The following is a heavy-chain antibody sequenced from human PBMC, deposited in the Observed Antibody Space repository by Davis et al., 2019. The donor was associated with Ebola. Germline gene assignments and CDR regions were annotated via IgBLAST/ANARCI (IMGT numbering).Heavy chain of an antibody. CDR3: ARDSHSSGWYV. J-gene: IGHJ4*02. CDR2: IYYSGST. CDR1: GGSISSYY. Sequence: PSETLSLTCTVSGGSISSYYWSWIRQPPGKGLEWIGYIYYSGSTNYNPSLKSRVTISVDTSKNQFSLKLSSVTAADTAVYYCARDSHSSGWYVWGQGTLVTVSS. D-gene: IGHD6-19*01. V-gene: IGHV4-4*08.